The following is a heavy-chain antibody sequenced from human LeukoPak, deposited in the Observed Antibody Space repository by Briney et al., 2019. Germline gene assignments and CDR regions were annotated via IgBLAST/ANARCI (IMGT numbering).Heavy chain of an antibody. CDR3: ASAPTSYYYDSSGYYWGY. D-gene: IGHD3-22*01. CDR2: IYSGGST. Sequence: PGGSLRLSCAASGFTVSSNYMSWVRQAPGKGLEWVSVIYSGGSTYYADSVKGRFTISRDNSKNTLYLQMNSLRAEDTAVYYCASAPTSYYYDSSGYYWGYWGQGTLVTVSS. J-gene: IGHJ4*02. CDR1: GFTVSSNY. V-gene: IGHV3-66*01.